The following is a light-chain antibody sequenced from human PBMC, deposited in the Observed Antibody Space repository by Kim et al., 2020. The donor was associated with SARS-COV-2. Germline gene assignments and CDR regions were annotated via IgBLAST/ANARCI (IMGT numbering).Light chain of an antibody. CDR2: KDS. Sequence: VSPGQTARITCSGDVLAKKYARWFQQKPGQAPVLVIYKDSERPSGIPERFSGSSSGTTVTLTISGAQVEDEADYYCYSAADNNYVFGTGTKVTVL. V-gene: IGLV3-27*01. J-gene: IGLJ1*01. CDR1: VLAKKY. CDR3: YSAADNNYV.